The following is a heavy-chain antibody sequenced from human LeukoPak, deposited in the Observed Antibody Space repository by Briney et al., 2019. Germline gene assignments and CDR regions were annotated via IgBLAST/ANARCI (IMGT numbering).Heavy chain of an antibody. J-gene: IGHJ3*02. CDR1: GGSISSSSYY. Sequence: TSETLSLTCTVSGGSISSSSYYWGWIRQPPGKGLEWIGSIYYSGSTYYNPSLKSRVTISVDTSKNQFSLKLSSVTAADTAVYYCARSNRAVTGTYHYDSSGHRHAFDIWGQGTMVTVSS. V-gene: IGHV4-39*07. CDR2: IYYSGST. D-gene: IGHD3-22*01. CDR3: ARSNRAVTGTYHYDSSGHRHAFDI.